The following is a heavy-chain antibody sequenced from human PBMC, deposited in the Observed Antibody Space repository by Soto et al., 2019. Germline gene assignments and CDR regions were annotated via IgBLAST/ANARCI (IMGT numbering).Heavy chain of an antibody. CDR1: GYNFAGYW. Sequence: GESLKISCKGSGYNFAGYWIAWVRQMPGKGLELMGIIYPSDSDTRYRPSFQGQVTISADKSISSAYLQWSSLRASDTAMYYCARGGVSTRTFDYWGQGTPVTVTS. V-gene: IGHV5-51*01. J-gene: IGHJ4*02. CDR3: ARGGVSTRTFDY. D-gene: IGHD3-3*01. CDR2: IYPSDSDT.